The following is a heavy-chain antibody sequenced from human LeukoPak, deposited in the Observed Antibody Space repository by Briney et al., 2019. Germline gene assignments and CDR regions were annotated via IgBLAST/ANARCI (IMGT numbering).Heavy chain of an antibody. J-gene: IGHJ3*02. CDR3: ARVGYYYESSSYSGAFDI. Sequence: PGGSLRLSCAASGFTFSSYWMHWVRQAPGKGLEWVSGINWNGGSTGYADSVKGRFTISRDNAKNSLYLQMNSLRAEDTALYYCARVGYYYESSSYSGAFDIWGQGAMVTVSS. D-gene: IGHD3-22*01. CDR1: GFTFSSYW. V-gene: IGHV3-20*04. CDR2: INWNGGST.